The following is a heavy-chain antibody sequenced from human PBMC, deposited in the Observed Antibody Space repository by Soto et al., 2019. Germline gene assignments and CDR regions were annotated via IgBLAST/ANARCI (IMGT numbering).Heavy chain of an antibody. J-gene: IGHJ4*02. CDR1: GGSVSSTSYY. V-gene: IGHV4-61*01. Sequence: QVQLQESGPGLVKPSETLSLTCTVSGGSVSSTSYYWSWIRQPPGKGLEWIGYIHYSGSTNYKPSLKSRVTISVDTSKNQFSLKLSSVTAADTAVFYCVRAWEHLYFDYWGQGTLVTFSS. D-gene: IGHD1-26*01. CDR3: VRAWEHLYFDY. CDR2: IHYSGST.